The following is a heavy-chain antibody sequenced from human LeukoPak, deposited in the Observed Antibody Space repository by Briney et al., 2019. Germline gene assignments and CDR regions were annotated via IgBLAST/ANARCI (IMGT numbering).Heavy chain of an antibody. CDR1: GFTFSDSE. Sequence: PGGSLRLSCAASGFTFSDSEMTWVRQAPGKGLEWVSYISSGGSTIYYADSVKGRFTIPRDNAKNSLYLQMNSLRAEDTAVYYCARADYWGQGTLVTVSS. V-gene: IGHV3-48*03. J-gene: IGHJ4*02. CDR2: ISSGGSTI. CDR3: ARADY.